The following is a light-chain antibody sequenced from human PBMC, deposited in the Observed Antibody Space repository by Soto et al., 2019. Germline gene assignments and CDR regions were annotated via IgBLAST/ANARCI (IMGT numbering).Light chain of an antibody. Sequence: EIVLTQSPGTLSLSPGERATLSCRASQSVSSNSLAWYQQKLGQAPRLLIYAASSRAPGIPDRFSGSGSGTDFTLIISRLEPEDFAVYHCHQYGSSPITFGQGTRLEIK. CDR2: AAS. CDR3: HQYGSSPIT. CDR1: QSVSSNS. J-gene: IGKJ5*01. V-gene: IGKV3-20*01.